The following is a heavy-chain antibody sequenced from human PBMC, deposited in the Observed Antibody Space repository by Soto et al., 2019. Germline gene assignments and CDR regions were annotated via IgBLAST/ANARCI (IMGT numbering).Heavy chain of an antibody. J-gene: IGHJ5*02. V-gene: IGHV1-69*06. CDR3: ARRPPGDSNYLDNWFDP. CDR1: GGTFSSYA. D-gene: IGHD4-4*01. Sequence: GASVKVSCKASGGTFSSYAISWVRQAPGQGLEWMGGIIPTFGTANYAQKFQGRVTITADKSTSTAYMELSSLRSEDTAVYYCARRPPGDSNYLDNWFDPWGQGTLVTVSS. CDR2: IIPTFGTA.